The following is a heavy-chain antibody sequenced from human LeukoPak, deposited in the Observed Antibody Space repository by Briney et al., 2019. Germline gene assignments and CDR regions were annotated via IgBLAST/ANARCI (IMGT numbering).Heavy chain of an antibody. D-gene: IGHD2-21*01. CDR2: IHHSGYT. Sequence: PSDTLSLTCTVSGGSLGRSNTYWGWIRQTPGKGLEWLGTIHHSGYTYNNPSLKSRVTMSVDSSKNQFSLSLSSVTAADTAVYFCARHRGGGGYHYMDVWGKGTTVIVSS. V-gene: IGHV4-39*01. CDR1: GGSLGRSNTY. CDR3: ARHRGGGGYHYMDV. J-gene: IGHJ6*03.